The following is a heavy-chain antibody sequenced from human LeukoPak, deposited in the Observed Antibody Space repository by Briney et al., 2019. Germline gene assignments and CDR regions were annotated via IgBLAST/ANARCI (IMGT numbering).Heavy chain of an antibody. CDR3: ARDYYSDYVFDF. Sequence: ASVKVSCXASGYSFTDYGISWVRQAPGQGLVWMGFISAKNGDTNYVQKFQGRVTMTTDTPTNTAYMELRSLRSDDTAVYYCARDYYSDYVFDFWGQGTLITVSS. V-gene: IGHV1-18*01. CDR1: GYSFTDYG. D-gene: IGHD4-11*01. J-gene: IGHJ4*02. CDR2: ISAKNGDT.